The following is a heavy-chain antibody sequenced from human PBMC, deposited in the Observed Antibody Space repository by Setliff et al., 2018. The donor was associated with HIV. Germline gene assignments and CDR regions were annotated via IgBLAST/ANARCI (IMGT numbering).Heavy chain of an antibody. CDR1: GDSLSSDYYY. Sequence: SETLSLTCTVSGDSLSSDYYYWTWIRQHPEKGLEWIGYIYYSGSTLYNPSLRSRLSMSVDTAKNQFSLELSSVTAADTAVYFCARDFLRSGYFDSWGQGKLVTVSS. V-gene: IGHV4-31*03. J-gene: IGHJ4*02. CDR3: ARDFLRSGYFDS. D-gene: IGHD4-17*01. CDR2: IYYSGST.